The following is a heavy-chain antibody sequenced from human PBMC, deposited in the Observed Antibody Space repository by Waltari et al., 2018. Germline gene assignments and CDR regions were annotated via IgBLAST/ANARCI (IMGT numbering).Heavy chain of an antibody. Sequence: EVKLVVSGGGLVQPGGSRRLSCADSGFTFKNLAMSGVRQAPGKGLEWVSTITESGDTFYADSVKGRFATSRDNYKNTLSLQMNSLRAEDTAVYYCAKRWAIYYFEYWGQGNLVTVSS. CDR2: ITESGDT. CDR3: AKRWAIYYFEY. J-gene: IGHJ4*02. D-gene: IGHD3-9*01. CDR1: GFTFKNLA. V-gene: IGHV3-23*04.